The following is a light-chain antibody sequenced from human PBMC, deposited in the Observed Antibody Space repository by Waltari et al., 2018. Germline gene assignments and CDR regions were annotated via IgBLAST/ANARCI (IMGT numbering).Light chain of an antibody. CDR2: GTS. CDR1: QSVPGNF. CDR3: QQYGDSPVT. Sequence: IVLPPSPGTLSVSPGDRATLSCRASQSVPGNFLAWYRQKPGQAPRLLLYGTSSRASGIPDRFSGSGSGTDFTLTINRLEAEDFAVYHCQQYGDSPVTFGQGTKVEI. J-gene: IGKJ1*01. V-gene: IGKV3-20*01.